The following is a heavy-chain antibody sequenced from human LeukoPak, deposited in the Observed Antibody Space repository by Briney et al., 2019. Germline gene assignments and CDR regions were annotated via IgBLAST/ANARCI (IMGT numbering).Heavy chain of an antibody. J-gene: IGHJ4*02. CDR1: GFSFNRYG. Sequence: GGSLRLSCAASGFSFNRYGMKWVRQAPGKGLEWLSYIRSSDSTTYYADSVKGRFTVSRDNAKNSLYLQMDSLRVEDTAVYYCAKRADSSAHSFDYWGQGTLVTVSS. D-gene: IGHD3-22*01. CDR3: AKRADSSAHSFDY. V-gene: IGHV3-48*04. CDR2: IRSSDSTT.